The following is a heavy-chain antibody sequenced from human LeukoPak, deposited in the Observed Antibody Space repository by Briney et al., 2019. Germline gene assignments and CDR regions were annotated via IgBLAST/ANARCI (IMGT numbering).Heavy chain of an antibody. V-gene: IGHV3-53*01. Sequence: PGGSLRLSCAASGFTFHNAWMTWVRQAPGKGLEWVSFIYSGGSTQYSDSVKGRFTISRDNSKNTLYLQMNSLRAEDTAVYYCARAIRGSKIASRYYFYYMDIWGKGTTVTVSS. CDR3: ARAIRGSKIASRYYFYYMDI. D-gene: IGHD3-10*01. J-gene: IGHJ6*03. CDR1: GFTFHNAW. CDR2: IYSGGST.